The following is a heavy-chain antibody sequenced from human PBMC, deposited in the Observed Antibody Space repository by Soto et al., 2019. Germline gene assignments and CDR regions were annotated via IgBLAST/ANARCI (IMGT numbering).Heavy chain of an antibody. V-gene: IGHV1-18*04. J-gene: IGHJ4*02. CDR3: TREAGWQRMVPYD. CDR2: ISAFNGDT. CDR1: GYTFASYG. Sequence: QVQLVQSGSEVKKPEASVNVSCKAFGYTFASYGFSWVRQVPGLGLEWLGWISAFNGDTQYAQTMKGRLTVTTDTSTTTVHMQLRSLTPADTAVYYCTREAGWQRMVPYDWGQGTLVSVS. D-gene: IGHD6-25*01.